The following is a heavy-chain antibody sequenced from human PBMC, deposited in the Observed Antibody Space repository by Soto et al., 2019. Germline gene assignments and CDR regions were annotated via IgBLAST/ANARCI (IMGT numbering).Heavy chain of an antibody. V-gene: IGHV4-39*01. D-gene: IGHD6-19*01. Sequence: QLQLQESGPGLVKPSETLSLTCSVSGGSISSSSYYWGWIRQPPGKGLEWIGSIYYSGSIYYNPSLRSRVTISVDTSKNQFSLKLGSVTAAETAVYYCARQSSGWYNWFDPWGQGTLVTVSS. CDR1: GGSISSSSYY. CDR3: ARQSSGWYNWFDP. CDR2: IYYSGSI. J-gene: IGHJ5*02.